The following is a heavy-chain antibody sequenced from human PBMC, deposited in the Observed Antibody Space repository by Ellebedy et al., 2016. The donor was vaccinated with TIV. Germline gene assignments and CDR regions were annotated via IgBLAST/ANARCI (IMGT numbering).Heavy chain of an antibody. CDR2: IYSGGDT. J-gene: IGHJ4*02. Sequence: GESLKISCAASGFTVSSKYMGWVRQAPGKGLEWVSVIYSGGDTYYADSVKGRFTISRDNSKNTLYLQMNSLRAEDTAVYYCASRRDGYNYFDYWGQGTLVTVSS. D-gene: IGHD5-24*01. CDR3: ASRRDGYNYFDY. V-gene: IGHV3-53*01. CDR1: GFTVSSKY.